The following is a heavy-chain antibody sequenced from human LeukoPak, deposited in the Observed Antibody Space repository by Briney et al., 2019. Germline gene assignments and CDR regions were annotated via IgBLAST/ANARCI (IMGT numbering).Heavy chain of an antibody. Sequence: SETLSLTCAVYGASFSDDYWNWIRQPPGKGLEWLGEMNHRGTHEYNPSLKSRVTMSIDTSKNEFSLRLTSVTAADTAVYYCARTIVGPGTSYFDQWGQGTLVTVSS. CDR2: MNHRGTH. V-gene: IGHV4-34*01. CDR1: GASFSDDY. J-gene: IGHJ4*02. CDR3: ARTIVGPGTSYFDQ. D-gene: IGHD2-21*01.